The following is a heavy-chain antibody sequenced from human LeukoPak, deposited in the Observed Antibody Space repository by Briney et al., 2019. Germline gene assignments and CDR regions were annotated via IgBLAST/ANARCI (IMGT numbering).Heavy chain of an antibody. Sequence: SETLSLTCAVSGGSISSGGYSWSWIRQPPGKGLEWIGYIYHSGSTYYNPSLKSRVTISVDRSKNQFSLKLSSVTAADTAVYYCARDDEFEGAFDIWGQGTMVTVSS. D-gene: IGHD3-10*01. CDR1: GGSISSGGYS. V-gene: IGHV4-30-2*01. CDR3: ARDDEFEGAFDI. J-gene: IGHJ3*02. CDR2: IYHSGST.